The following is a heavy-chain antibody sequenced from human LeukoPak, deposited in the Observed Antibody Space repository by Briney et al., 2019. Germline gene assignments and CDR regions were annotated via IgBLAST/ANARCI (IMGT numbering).Heavy chain of an antibody. CDR2: IYYSGST. V-gene: IGHV4-59*08. CDR1: GSSISSYY. Sequence: SETLSLTCTVSGSSISSYYWSWIRQPPGKGLEWIGYIYYSGSTNYNPSLKSRVTISVDTSKNQFSLKLSSVTAADTAVYYCARRGGYYDSSGYLDYWGQGTLVTVSS. CDR3: ARRGGYYDSSGYLDY. D-gene: IGHD3-22*01. J-gene: IGHJ4*02.